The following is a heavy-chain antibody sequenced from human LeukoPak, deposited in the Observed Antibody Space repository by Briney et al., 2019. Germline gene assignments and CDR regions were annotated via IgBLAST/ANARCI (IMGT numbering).Heavy chain of an antibody. J-gene: IGHJ4*02. V-gene: IGHV3-23*01. CDR1: GFTFSTYA. Sequence: GGSLRLSCSASGFTFSTYAMHWVRQAPGKGLEWVSAISGSCGSTYYADSVKVRFTVSRDNSNNTLYLQMNSLRAEDTAVYYCTRDRVSSDYWGQGPLVIVSA. CDR3: TRDRVSSDY. D-gene: IGHD3-16*02. CDR2: ISGSCGST.